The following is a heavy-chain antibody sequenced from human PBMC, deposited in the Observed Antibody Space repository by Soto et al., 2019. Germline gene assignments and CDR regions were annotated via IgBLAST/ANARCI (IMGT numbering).Heavy chain of an antibody. CDR1: GFTFSNYA. Sequence: GGSLRLSCAASGFTFSNYAMSWVRQAPGKGLEWVSAISAAGENTYYADSVKGRFTISRDNSKNTLYLQMNSLRADDTAVYYCARVRYYDSGSSINWFDPWGQGTLVTVSS. D-gene: IGHD3-10*01. CDR3: ARVRYYDSGSSINWFDP. V-gene: IGHV3-23*01. J-gene: IGHJ5*02. CDR2: ISAAGENT.